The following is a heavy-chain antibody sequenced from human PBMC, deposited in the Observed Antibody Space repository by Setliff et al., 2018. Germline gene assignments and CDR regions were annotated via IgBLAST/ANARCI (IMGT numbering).Heavy chain of an antibody. CDR3: ARDGGYDYYFDY. V-gene: IGHV4-4*07. Sequence: NPSETLSLTCTVSGGSISSYYWSWIRQPAGKGLEWIGHIYIGGSANYNPSLKSRVTISMDTSKNQFSLKLSSVTAADTAVYYCARDGGYDYYFDYWGQGTLVTVSS. CDR2: IYIGGSA. J-gene: IGHJ4*02. CDR1: GGSISSYY. D-gene: IGHD5-12*01.